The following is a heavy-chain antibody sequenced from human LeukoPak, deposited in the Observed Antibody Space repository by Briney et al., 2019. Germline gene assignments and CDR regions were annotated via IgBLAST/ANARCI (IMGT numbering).Heavy chain of an antibody. CDR2: ISSSSSYI. V-gene: IGHV3-21*01. Sequence: LGGSLRLSCAASGFTFSSYGMHWVRQAPGKGLEWVSSISSSSSYIYYADSVKGRFTISRDNAKNSLYLQMNSPRAEDTAVYYCARGQRRREMATITDYWGQGTLVTVSS. CDR3: ARGQRRREMATITDY. CDR1: GFTFSSYG. D-gene: IGHD5-12*01. J-gene: IGHJ4*02.